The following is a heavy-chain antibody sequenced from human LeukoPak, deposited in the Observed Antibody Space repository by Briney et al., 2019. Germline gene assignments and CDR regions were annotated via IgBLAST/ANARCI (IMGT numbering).Heavy chain of an antibody. D-gene: IGHD5-24*01. V-gene: IGHV3-23*01. CDR2: ISGSGSST. CDR1: EFTFSSYA. J-gene: IGHJ4*02. CDR3: AKRDGYNSNPLKD. Sequence: GGSLRLSCAASEFTFSSYAMSWVRQAPGKGLEWVSAISGSGSSTYYADSVKGRFTISRDNSKNTLYLKMNSLRAEDTALYYCAKRDGYNSNPLKDWGQGTLVTVSS.